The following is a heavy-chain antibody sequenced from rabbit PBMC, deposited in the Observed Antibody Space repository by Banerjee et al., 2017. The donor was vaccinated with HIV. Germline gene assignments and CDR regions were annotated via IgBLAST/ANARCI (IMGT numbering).Heavy chain of an antibody. J-gene: IGHJ6*01. V-gene: IGHV1S45*01. CDR2: INTSSGST. CDR3: ARAPYTYGYAYATEIYGMDL. D-gene: IGHD6-1*01. CDR1: GFSFSNKYV. Sequence: QEQLEEFGGDLVKTEGSLTLTCTASGFSFSNKYVMCWVRQAPGKGLEWIACINTSSGSTVYATWAKGRFTISKTSSTTVDLKMTSLTAADTATYFCARAPYTYGYAYATEIYGMDLWGQGTLVTVS.